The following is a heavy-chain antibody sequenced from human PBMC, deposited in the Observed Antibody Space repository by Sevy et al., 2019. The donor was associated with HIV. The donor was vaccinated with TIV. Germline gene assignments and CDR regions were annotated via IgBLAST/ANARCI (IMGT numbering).Heavy chain of an antibody. D-gene: IGHD1-26*01. J-gene: IGHJ4*02. Sequence: SETLCLTCTVSGGSISSYYWSWIRQPPGKGLEWIGYIYYSGSTNYNPSLKSRVTISVDTSKNQFSLKLSSVTAADTAVYYCARGGGSYFLGYYFDYWGQGTLVTVSS. CDR3: ARGGGSYFLGYYFDY. CDR2: IYYSGST. V-gene: IGHV4-59*01. CDR1: GGSISSYY.